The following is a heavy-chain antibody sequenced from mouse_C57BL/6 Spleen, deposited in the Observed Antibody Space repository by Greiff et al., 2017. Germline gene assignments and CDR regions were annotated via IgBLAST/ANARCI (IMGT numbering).Heavy chain of an antibody. Sequence: EVQRVESGGGLVQSGRSLRLSCATSGFTFSDFYMEWVRQAPGKGLEWIAASRNKANDYTTEYSASVKGRFIVSRDTSQSILYLQMNALRAEDTAIYYCARDASNVAMDYWGQGTSVTVSS. J-gene: IGHJ4*01. D-gene: IGHD2-5*01. CDR2: SRNKANDYTT. CDR1: GFTFSDFY. CDR3: ARDASNVAMDY. V-gene: IGHV7-1*01.